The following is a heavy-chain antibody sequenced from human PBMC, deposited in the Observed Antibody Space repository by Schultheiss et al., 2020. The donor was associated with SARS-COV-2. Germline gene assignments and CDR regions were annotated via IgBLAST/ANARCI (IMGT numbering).Heavy chain of an antibody. CDR2: VSHAGNV. CDR3: ARQIPQYDYGRYIDH. D-gene: IGHD4/OR15-4a*01. V-gene: IGHV4-39*01. CDR1: GGSITSSDYY. Sequence: SETLSLTCTVSGGSITSSDYYWGWLRQPPGKGLEWIGRVSHAGNVKYNPSLDSRVTISVGTSRNQFSLNLRSVTAADTAVYYCARQIPQYDYGRYIDHWGQGILVTVSS. J-gene: IGHJ4*02.